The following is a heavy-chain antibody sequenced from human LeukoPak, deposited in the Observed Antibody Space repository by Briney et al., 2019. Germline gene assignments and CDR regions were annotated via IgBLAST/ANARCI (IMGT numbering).Heavy chain of an antibody. CDR1: GGSISSGGFC. V-gene: IGHV4-61*09. CDR2: IYASGIT. Sequence: SETLSLTCTVSGGSISSGGFCWSWLRQPAGKGLEWIGHIYASGITSYNPSLKSRVTLSVDTSKNRFSLNLSSVTAADTAVYYCARSARDGYNNFFDYWGQGTLVTVSS. D-gene: IGHD5-24*01. J-gene: IGHJ4*02. CDR3: ARSARDGYNNFFDY.